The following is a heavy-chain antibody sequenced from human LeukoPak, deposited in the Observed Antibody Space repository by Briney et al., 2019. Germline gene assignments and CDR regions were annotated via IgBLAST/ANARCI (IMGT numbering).Heavy chain of an antibody. CDR2: INPSGGST. J-gene: IGHJ5*02. CDR3: ARGTYYYDSSGYYGGYNWFDP. D-gene: IGHD3-22*01. CDR1: GYTFTSYY. Sequence: ASVKVSCKASGYTFTSYYMHWVRQAPGQGLEWMGIINPSGGSTSYAQKFQGRVTMTRDMSTSTDYMELSSLRSEDTAVYYCARGTYYYDSSGYYGGYNWFDPWGQGTLVTVSS. V-gene: IGHV1-46*01.